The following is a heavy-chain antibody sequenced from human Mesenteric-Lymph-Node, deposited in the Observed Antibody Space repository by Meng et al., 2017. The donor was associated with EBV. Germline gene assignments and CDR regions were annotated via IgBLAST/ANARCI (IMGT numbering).Heavy chain of an antibody. J-gene: IGHJ4*02. V-gene: IGHV1-8*01. CDR2: MNPNSGNT. D-gene: IGHD3-10*01. CDR3: TRGRERSYSGIAGGD. CDR1: GYTFTSYD. Sequence: QVQLVQSGAEVKKAGASVKVSXKASGYTFTSYDINWVRQATGQGLEWMGWMNPNSGNTGYAQKFQGRVTMTRNTSVTTAYMELSSLTSEDTAVYYCTRGRERSYSGIAGGDWGQGTLVTVSS.